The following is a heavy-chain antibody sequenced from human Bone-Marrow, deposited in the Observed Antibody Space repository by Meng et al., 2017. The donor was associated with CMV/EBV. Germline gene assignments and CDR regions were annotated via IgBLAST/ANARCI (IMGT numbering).Heavy chain of an antibody. CDR2: ISGSGGST. CDR1: GFTFSSYA. J-gene: IGHJ3*02. D-gene: IGHD2-2*03. Sequence: GESLKISCAASGFTFSSYAMSWVRQAPGKGLEWVSAISGSGGSTYYADSVKGRFTISRDNAKNSLFLQMNSLRAEDTAVYYCARGGYCTSTMCYNLNAFDIWGQGTVVTVSS. CDR3: ARGGYCTSTMCYNLNAFDI. V-gene: IGHV3-23*01.